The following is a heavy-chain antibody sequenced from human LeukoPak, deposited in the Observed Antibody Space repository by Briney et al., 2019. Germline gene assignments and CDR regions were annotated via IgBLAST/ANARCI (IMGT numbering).Heavy chain of an antibody. CDR3: AREVIIFPDYYYYGLDV. J-gene: IGHJ6*02. V-gene: IGHV3-11*01. Sequence: GGSLRLSCAASGFTFRDYYMTWIRQAPGKGLEWISYISRSGDTLYYADSVEGRFTISRDNAKNSVFLQMNSLRAEDTAVSYCAREVIIFPDYYYYGLDVWGQGTTVTVSS. CDR2: ISRSGDTL. CDR1: GFTFRDYY. D-gene: IGHD3-9*01.